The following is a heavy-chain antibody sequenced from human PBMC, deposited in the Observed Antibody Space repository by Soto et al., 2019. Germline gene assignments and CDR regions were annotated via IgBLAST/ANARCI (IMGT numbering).Heavy chain of an antibody. V-gene: IGHV3-73*01. CDR2: IRSKANSYAT. CDR3: TRHDPGIPTDY. Sequence: GGSLRLSCAASGFTFSGSAMHWVRQDSGKGLEWVGRIRSKANSYATAYAASVKGRFTISRDDSKNTAYLQMNSLKTEDTAVYYCTRHDPGIPTDYWGQGTLVTVSS. CDR1: GFTFSGSA. J-gene: IGHJ4*02. D-gene: IGHD3-10*01.